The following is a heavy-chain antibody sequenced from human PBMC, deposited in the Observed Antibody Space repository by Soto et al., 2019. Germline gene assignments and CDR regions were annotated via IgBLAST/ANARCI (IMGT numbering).Heavy chain of an antibody. D-gene: IGHD3-16*01. J-gene: IGHJ4*02. CDR3: AREVGRGSGSYYLDY. V-gene: IGHV3-74*03. CDR1: GFTFSMYW. Sequence: PGGSLRLSCVASGFTFSMYWMHWVRQAPGKGLLWVSRINGDGTDTTYADSVKGRFTISRDNAKNTVYLQMNGLRAEDTAVYYCAREVGRGSGSYYLDYWGQETLVTV. CDR2: INGDGTDT.